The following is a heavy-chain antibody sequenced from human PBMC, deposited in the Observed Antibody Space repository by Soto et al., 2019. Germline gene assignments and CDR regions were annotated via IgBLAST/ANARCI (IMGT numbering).Heavy chain of an antibody. CDR3: ARALVIRYGMDV. Sequence: PGGSLRLCCAASGFTFSSYAMHWVRQAPGKGLEWVAVTSYDGSNKYYADSVKGRFTISRDNSKNTLYLQMNSLRAEDTAVYYCARALVIRYGMDVWGQGTTVTVSS. V-gene: IGHV3-30-3*01. CDR2: TSYDGSNK. CDR1: GFTFSSYA. J-gene: IGHJ6*02. D-gene: IGHD3-9*01.